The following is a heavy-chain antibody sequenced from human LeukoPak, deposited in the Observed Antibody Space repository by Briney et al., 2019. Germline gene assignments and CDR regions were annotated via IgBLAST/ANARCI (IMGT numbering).Heavy chain of an antibody. Sequence: GGSLRLSCAASGFTFSSYWMHWVRQAPGKGLVWVSRINSDGSSTSYADSVKGRFTISRDNAKNTLYLQMTSLRADDTAVYYCARDQGIRRGVDVWGQGTTVIVSS. J-gene: IGHJ6*02. CDR1: GFTFSSYW. V-gene: IGHV3-74*01. CDR2: INSDGSST. CDR3: ARDQGIRRGVDV. D-gene: IGHD6-13*01.